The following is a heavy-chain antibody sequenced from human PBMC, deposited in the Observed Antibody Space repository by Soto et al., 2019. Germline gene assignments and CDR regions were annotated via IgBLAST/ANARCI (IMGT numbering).Heavy chain of an antibody. D-gene: IGHD1-1*01. Sequence: GGSLRLSCEASRFTFSNFAMSWVRQAPGKGLEWISTIGVTAGSTYYTDSVRGRFTISRDNSKNTLYLEMSSLRAEDTALYYCAKVMYTWNDVAAFDSWGQGTLVTVSS. J-gene: IGHJ4*02. V-gene: IGHV3-23*01. CDR1: RFTFSNFA. CDR2: IGVTAGST. CDR3: AKVMYTWNDVAAFDS.